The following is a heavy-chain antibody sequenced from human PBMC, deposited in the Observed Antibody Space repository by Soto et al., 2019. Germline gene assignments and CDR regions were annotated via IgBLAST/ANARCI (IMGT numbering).Heavy chain of an antibody. CDR1: GFTFSSYS. Sequence: GGSLRLSCAASGFTFSSYSMNWVRQAPGEGLEWVSSISSSSSYIYYADSVKGRFTISRDNAKNSLYLQMNSLRAEDTAVYYCARDRPAAICCYYGMDVWGQGTTVTAP. V-gene: IGHV3-21*01. D-gene: IGHD2-2*01. CDR3: ARDRPAAICCYYGMDV. J-gene: IGHJ6*02. CDR2: ISSSSSYI.